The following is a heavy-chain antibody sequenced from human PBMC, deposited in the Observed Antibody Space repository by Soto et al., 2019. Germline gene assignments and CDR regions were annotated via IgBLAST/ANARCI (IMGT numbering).Heavy chain of an antibody. CDR1: GFTFSSYE. CDR2: ISSSGSTI. CDR3: AREGRPSYYYYGMDV. Sequence: PGGSLRLSCAASGFTFSSYEMNWVRQAPGKGLEWVSYISSSGSTIYYADSVKGRFTISRDNAKNSLYLQMNSLRAEDTAVYYCAREGRPSYYYYGMDVWGQGTTVTVSS. J-gene: IGHJ6*02. V-gene: IGHV3-48*03.